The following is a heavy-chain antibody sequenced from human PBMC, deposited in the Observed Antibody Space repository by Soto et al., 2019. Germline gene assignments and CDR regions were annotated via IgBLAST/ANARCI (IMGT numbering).Heavy chain of an antibody. D-gene: IGHD4-4*01. CDR2: IYYSGST. CDR1: GGSISSYY. CDR3: ARDRFYSNYADYYYYYGMDV. V-gene: IGHV4-59*01. J-gene: IGHJ6*02. Sequence: SETLSLTCTVSGGSISSYYWSWIRQPPGRGLEWIGYIYYSGSTNYNPSLKSRVTISVDTSKNQFSLKLSSVTAADTAVYYCARDRFYSNYADYYYYYGMDVWGQGTTVTVSS.